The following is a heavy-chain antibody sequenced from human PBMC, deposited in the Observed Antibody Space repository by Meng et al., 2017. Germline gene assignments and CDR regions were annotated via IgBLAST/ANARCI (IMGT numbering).Heavy chain of an antibody. Sequence: QVVLVQSGLWLKKPGASVKVSCKASGYTFTSYAMNWVRQAPGQGLEWMGWINTNTGNPTYAQGFTGRFVFSLDTSVSTAYLQISSLKAEDTAVYYCARDAGITMVRGVIIGYWGQGTLVTVSS. D-gene: IGHD3-10*01. CDR2: INTNTGNP. J-gene: IGHJ4*02. V-gene: IGHV7-4-1*02. CDR1: GYTFTSYA. CDR3: ARDAGITMVRGVIIGY.